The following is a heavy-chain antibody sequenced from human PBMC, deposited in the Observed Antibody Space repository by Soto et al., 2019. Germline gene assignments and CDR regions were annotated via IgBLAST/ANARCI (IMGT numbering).Heavy chain of an antibody. Sequence: PGGSLRLSCAASGFTFSDHYMDWVRQAPGKGPEWVARSRDKAESHTTEHAASVQGRFTISRDDSQSSLYLQMNSLKTEDTAVYYCARSARLSPFDTWGQGVLVTVSS. CDR2: SRDKAESHTT. CDR3: ARSARLSPFDT. CDR1: GFTFSDHY. V-gene: IGHV3-72*01. D-gene: IGHD6-25*01. J-gene: IGHJ5*02.